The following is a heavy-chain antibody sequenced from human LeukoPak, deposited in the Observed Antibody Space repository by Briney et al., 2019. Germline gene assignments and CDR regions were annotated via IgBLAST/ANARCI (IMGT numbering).Heavy chain of an antibody. CDR1: GFTFSSYE. CDR2: ISSSGSTI. CDR3: ARDRGDIVVGTTNWFDP. Sequence: GGSLRLSCAASGFTFSSYEMNLVRQAPGKGLEWVSYISSSGSTIYYADSVKGRFTISRDNAKNSLYLQMNSLRAEDTAVYYCARDRGDIVVGTTNWFDPWGQGTLVTVSS. D-gene: IGHD2-2*01. J-gene: IGHJ5*02. V-gene: IGHV3-48*03.